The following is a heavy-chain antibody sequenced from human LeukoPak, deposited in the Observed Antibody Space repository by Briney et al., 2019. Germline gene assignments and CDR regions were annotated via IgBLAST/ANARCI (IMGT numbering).Heavy chain of an antibody. D-gene: IGHD6-6*01. J-gene: IGHJ6*03. CDR3: ARHIGARLASGYYYYMDV. V-gene: IGHV4-59*01. CDR2: IYYGGST. Sequence: PSETLSLTCTVSGGTLRNYDWTWIRQPPGKELEYIGYIYYGGSTYYNPSLRSRVTMSLDTTNNHFSLKLSSVTAADTAVYYCARHIGARLASGYYYYMDVWGKGTTVTVSS. CDR1: GGTLRNYD.